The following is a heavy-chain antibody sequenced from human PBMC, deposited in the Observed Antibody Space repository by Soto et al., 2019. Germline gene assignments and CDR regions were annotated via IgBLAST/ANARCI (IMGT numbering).Heavy chain of an antibody. J-gene: IGHJ3*02. Sequence: PSETLSLTCAVSGGSISSGGYSWSWIRQPPGKGLEWIGYIYHSGSTYYNPSLKSRVTISVDTSKHQFSLKLSSVTAADTAVDYCARERRITMIVVVTDAFDIWGQGTMVTVSS. CDR2: IYHSGST. D-gene: IGHD3-22*01. CDR3: ARERRITMIVVVTDAFDI. V-gene: IGHV4-30-2*05. CDR1: GGSISSGGYS.